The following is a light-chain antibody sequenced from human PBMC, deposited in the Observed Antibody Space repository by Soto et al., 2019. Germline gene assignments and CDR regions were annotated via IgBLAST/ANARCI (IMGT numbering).Light chain of an antibody. J-gene: IGKJ1*01. CDR1: QSVSSN. Sequence: EIVMTQSPATLSVSPGERATLSCRASQSVSSNLAWYQQKPGQAPRLLIYGASTRATGIPARFSGSGSGTEFTLTLSGLRSEEIAAYYSQEYNIWWTFGKGTEVDIK. CDR3: QEYNIWWT. CDR2: GAS. V-gene: IGKV3-15*01.